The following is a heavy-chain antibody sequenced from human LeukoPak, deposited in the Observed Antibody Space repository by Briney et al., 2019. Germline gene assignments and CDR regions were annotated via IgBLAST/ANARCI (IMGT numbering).Heavy chain of an antibody. V-gene: IGHV4-59*01. J-gene: IGHJ4*02. CDR3: VRDRELNY. CDR1: GGSISIYY. CDR2: TYNSGSP. Sequence: SETLSLTCTVSGGSISIYYWSWIRQPPGKGLEWLGYTYNSGSPLYNPSLKSRVTISVDTSRNEFSLRLTSVPAADAAVYYCVRDRELNYWGQGTLVTVSS. D-gene: IGHD3-10*01.